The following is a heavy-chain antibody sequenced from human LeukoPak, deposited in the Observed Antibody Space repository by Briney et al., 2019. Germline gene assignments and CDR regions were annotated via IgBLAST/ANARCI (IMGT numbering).Heavy chain of an antibody. J-gene: IGHJ5*02. D-gene: IGHD2-2*01. V-gene: IGHV4-38-2*02. Sequence: SETLSLTRTVSAYSISSCYYWGWIRQPPGKGLEWIGSIYHSGSTYYNPSLKSRVTTSVDTSKNQFSLKLRSVPAADTALYYCAIHYTEDIVVGPAASPETRNNWFDPWGQGTLVTVSS. CDR3: AIHYTEDIVVGPAASPETRNNWFDP. CDR1: AYSISSCYY. CDR2: IYHSGST.